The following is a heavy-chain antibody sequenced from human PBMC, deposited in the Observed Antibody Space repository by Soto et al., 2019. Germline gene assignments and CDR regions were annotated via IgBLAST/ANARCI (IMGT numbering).Heavy chain of an antibody. D-gene: IGHD3-22*01. CDR1: GFSCSINW. CDR3: ARGWGYFDSSGFPYLYAMDV. J-gene: IGHJ6*02. V-gene: IGHV3-7*01. CDR2: IKEDGSEK. Sequence: PGGSLRRTCVAFGFSCSINWMSWVRQSPGKGLEWVANIKEDGSEKYYVDSVEGRFTISRDNAKNSLYLQMTSLRAEDTALYYCARGWGYFDSSGFPYLYAMDVWGQGTTVTVSS.